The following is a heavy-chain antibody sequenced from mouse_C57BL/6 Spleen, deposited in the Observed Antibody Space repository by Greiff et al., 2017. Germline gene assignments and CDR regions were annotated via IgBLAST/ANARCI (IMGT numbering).Heavy chain of an antibody. V-gene: IGHV14-3*01. J-gene: IGHJ4*01. CDR1: GFNFKNTY. CDR2: IDPANGNT. D-gene: IGHD1-1*01. CDR3: ARFITTVGGAMDD. Sequence: VQLQQSVAELVRPGASVKLSCTASGFNFKNTYMHWVKQRPEQGLEWIGRIDPANGNTKYAPKFQGKATITADTSSNTAYLQLSSLTSEDTAIYYCARFITTVGGAMDDWGQGTSVTVSS.